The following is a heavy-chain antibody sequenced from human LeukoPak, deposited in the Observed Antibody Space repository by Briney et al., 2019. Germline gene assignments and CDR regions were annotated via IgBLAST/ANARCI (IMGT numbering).Heavy chain of an antibody. D-gene: IGHD4-23*01. V-gene: IGHV3-33*05. J-gene: IGHJ3*02. CDR2: ISYDGSNE. CDR1: GFSFSSYG. Sequence: GGSLRLSCAASGFSFSSYGMHWVRQAPGKGLEWVAVISYDGSNEYYADSVKGRFTISRDNSKNTLYLQMNNLRADDTAVYYCARDLYRWSPAHAFDIWGQGTMVTVSS. CDR3: ARDLYRWSPAHAFDI.